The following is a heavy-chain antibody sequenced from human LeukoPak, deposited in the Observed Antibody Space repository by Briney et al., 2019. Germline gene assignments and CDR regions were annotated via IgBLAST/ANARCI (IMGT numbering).Heavy chain of an antibody. D-gene: IGHD6-13*01. Sequence: GGSLRLSCAASGFTVSSNYMSWVRQAPGKGLEWVSVIYSGGSTYYADSVKGRFTISRDNSKNTLYLQMNSLRAEDTAVYYCARVGYSSSWYGGWFDPWGQGTLVTVSS. CDR3: ARVGYSSSWYGGWFDP. J-gene: IGHJ5*02. CDR1: GFTVSSNY. CDR2: IYSGGST. V-gene: IGHV3-53*01.